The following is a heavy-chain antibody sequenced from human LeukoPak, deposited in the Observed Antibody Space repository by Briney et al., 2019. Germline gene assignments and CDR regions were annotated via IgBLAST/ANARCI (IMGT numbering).Heavy chain of an antibody. CDR3: ARDGYYDRYTHAFDI. D-gene: IGHD3-22*01. J-gene: IGHJ3*02. Sequence: PSETLSLTCTVSGGSISSGSYHWSWIRQSAGKGLEWIGRISSSGTTNYNPSLNSRVTFSVDTSQNQFSLNLNSVTAADTAVYYCARDGYYDRYTHAFDIWGQGTMVTVSS. V-gene: IGHV4-61*02. CDR2: ISSSGTT. CDR1: GGSISSGSYH.